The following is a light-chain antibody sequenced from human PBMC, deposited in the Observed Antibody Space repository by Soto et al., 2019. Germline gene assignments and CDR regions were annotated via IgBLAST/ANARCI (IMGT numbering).Light chain of an antibody. J-gene: IGKJ2*01. Sequence: EIVMTQSPATLSVSPGERATLSCRASQNVNRYLAWYQQRPGRSPRLLIYGASTRATGVPARFSGSGSGTEFTLTISSVQSEDFAVYFCQQSNEWPAYTFGQGTKLEIK. CDR2: GAS. CDR1: QNVNRY. V-gene: IGKV3-15*01. CDR3: QQSNEWPAYT.